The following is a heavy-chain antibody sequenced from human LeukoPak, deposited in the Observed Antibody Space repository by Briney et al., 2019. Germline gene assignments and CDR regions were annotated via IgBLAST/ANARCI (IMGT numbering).Heavy chain of an antibody. CDR3: ARGNDYYDILTGPDY. D-gene: IGHD3-9*01. CDR1: GGTFSSYA. J-gene: IGHJ4*02. CDR2: IIPIFGTA. V-gene: IGHV1-69*13. Sequence: GASVKVSCKASGGTFSSYAISWVRQAPGQGLEWMGGIIPIFGTANYAQKFQGRVTITADESTSTAYMELSSLRSEDTAVYYCARGNDYYDILTGPDYWGQGTLVTVSS.